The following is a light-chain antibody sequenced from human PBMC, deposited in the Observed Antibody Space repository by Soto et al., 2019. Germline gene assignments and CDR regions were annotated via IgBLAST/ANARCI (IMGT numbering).Light chain of an antibody. Sequence: DIQMTQSPSSLSASVGDRVTITCRASQSISSYLNWYQQKPGKAPKLLIYDASSLESGVPSRFSGSGSGTEFTLTISSLHPDDFATYYCQQYNSYPLTFGQGTKVEIK. CDR1: QSISSY. V-gene: IGKV1-5*01. J-gene: IGKJ1*01. CDR3: QQYNSYPLT. CDR2: DAS.